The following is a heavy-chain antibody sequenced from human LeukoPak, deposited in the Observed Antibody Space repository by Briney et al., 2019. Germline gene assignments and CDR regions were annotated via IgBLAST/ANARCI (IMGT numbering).Heavy chain of an antibody. CDR1: TDSISSGSYY. V-gene: IGHV4-39*02. J-gene: IGHJ4*02. Sequence: SETLSLTCTVSTDSISSGSYYWGWVRQSPGQGLEWIGSIVSGGSTYHNPSLKSRITMSIDTSNNQSSLKLSFVTAADTAIYYCVRDYGHFVQGNWGQGTLVTVSS. D-gene: IGHD4-17*01. CDR2: IVSGGST. CDR3: VRDYGHFVQGN.